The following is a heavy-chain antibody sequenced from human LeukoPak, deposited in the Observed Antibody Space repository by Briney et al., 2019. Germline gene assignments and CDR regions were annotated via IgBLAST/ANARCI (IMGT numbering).Heavy chain of an antibody. J-gene: IGHJ6*02. Sequence: GGSLRLSCAASGFTFSSYAMSWVRQDPRKGLVWVSRINGDGRNINYADSVRGRFTISRDNAKNTLYLQMNTLRVEDAAVYYCTRDLMDYDVSTGLHHYYMDVWGQGTTVTVSS. CDR3: TRDLMDYDVSTGLHHYYMDV. V-gene: IGHV3-74*01. D-gene: IGHD3-9*01. CDR1: GFTFSSYA. CDR2: INGDGRNI.